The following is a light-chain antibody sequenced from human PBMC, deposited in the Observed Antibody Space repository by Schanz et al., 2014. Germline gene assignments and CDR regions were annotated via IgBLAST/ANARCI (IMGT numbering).Light chain of an antibody. CDR3: SSYAGSNFVV. Sequence: QSALTQPPSASGSPGQSVTISCTGTSSDIGGYNYVSWYQQHPGEAPKLMLYEVTKRPSGVPDRFSGSKSGNTASLTVSGLQAEDEAVYYCSSYAGSNFVVFGGGTKLTVL. J-gene: IGLJ2*01. CDR2: EVT. V-gene: IGLV2-8*01. CDR1: SSDIGGYNY.